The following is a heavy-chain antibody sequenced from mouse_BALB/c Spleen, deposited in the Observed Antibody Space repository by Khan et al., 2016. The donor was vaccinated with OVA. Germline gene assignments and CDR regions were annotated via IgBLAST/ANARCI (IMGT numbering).Heavy chain of an antibody. J-gene: IGHJ3*01. CDR2: MISSGYT. V-gene: IGHV3-8*02. CDR3: ARSTYRYAFAY. CDR1: GDSISSGY. Sequence: EVQLQESGPSLVQPSQTLSLTCSVTGDSISSGYWSWIRKFPGNKLEYMGYMISSGYTYYNPSLKSRISITRHTSKNQYYLQLNSVTTEDTATYDCARSTYRYAFAYGGQGTLVTVSA. D-gene: IGHD2-14*01.